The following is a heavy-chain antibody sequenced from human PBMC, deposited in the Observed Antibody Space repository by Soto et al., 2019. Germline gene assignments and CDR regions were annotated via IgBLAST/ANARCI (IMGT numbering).Heavy chain of an antibody. CDR1: GGSISSYY. V-gene: IGHV4-59*01. J-gene: IGHJ6*02. D-gene: IGHD3-16*01. CDR2: IYYSGST. Sequence: SETLSLTCTVSGGSISSYYWSWIRQPPGKGLEWIGYIYYSGSTNYNPSLKSRVTISVDTSKNQFSLKLSSVTAADTAVYYCARERGRDGYSFSYYYYGMDVWGQGTTVTVSS. CDR3: ARERGRDGYSFSYYYYGMDV.